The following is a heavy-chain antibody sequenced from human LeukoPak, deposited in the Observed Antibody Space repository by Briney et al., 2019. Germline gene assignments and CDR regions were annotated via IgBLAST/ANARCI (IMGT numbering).Heavy chain of an antibody. J-gene: IGHJ5*02. D-gene: IGHD3-16*01. CDR3: ARDRQFRLHDP. V-gene: IGHV3-11*01. CDR1: GFTFSDYY. CDR2: ISTSGDIT. Sequence: GGSLRLSCTASGFTFSDYYMTWIRQAPGEGLEWLSYISTSGDITSYADSVKGRFTISRDNAKKSLYLQIDSLRAEDTAIYYCARDRQFRLHDPWGQGILVTVSS.